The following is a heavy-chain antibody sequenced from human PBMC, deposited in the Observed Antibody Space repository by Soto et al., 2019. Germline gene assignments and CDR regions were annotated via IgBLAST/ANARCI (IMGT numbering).Heavy chain of an antibody. V-gene: IGHV1-3*01. D-gene: IGHD6-6*01. J-gene: IGHJ6*02. CDR2: LNAGTGNT. CDR3: AKVGGPSTIGTRPVTYYYQFGMDV. CDR1: GYSFTTSA. Sequence: QVQLVQSGAEVKKPGASVKVSCKASGYSFTTSAMHWVRQAPGQSLEWMGWLNAGTGNTKYSQKFQGRVTINRDTSASTAYMELRNLRSEDTAVYSCAKVGGPSTIGTRPVTYYYQFGMDVWGQGTTVTVS.